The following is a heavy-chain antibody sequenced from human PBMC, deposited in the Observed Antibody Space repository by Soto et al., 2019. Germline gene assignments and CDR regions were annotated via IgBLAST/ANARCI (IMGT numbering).Heavy chain of an antibody. CDR1: GFSLSTSGVG. Sequence: QITLKESGPTLVKPTQTLTLTCTFSGFSLSTSGVGVGWIRQPPGKALEWLALIYWDDDKRYSPSLKSRLTLTKDTAKNQVVLTMTNMDPVDTATYYCAHARGYRYGYGMDVWGQGTTVTVSS. V-gene: IGHV2-5*02. D-gene: IGHD5-18*01. J-gene: IGHJ6*02. CDR3: AHARGYRYGYGMDV. CDR2: IYWDDDK.